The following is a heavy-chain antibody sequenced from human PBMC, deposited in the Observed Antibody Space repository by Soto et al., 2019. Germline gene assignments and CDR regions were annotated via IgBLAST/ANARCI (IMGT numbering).Heavy chain of an antibody. D-gene: IGHD1-26*01. CDR2: IWYDGSNK. CDR3: ARDSRSAVGATDY. CDR1: GFTFSSYG. Sequence: PGGSLRLSCAASGFTFSSYGMHWVRQAPGKGLEWVAVIWYDGSNKYYADSVKGRFTISRDNSKNTLYLQMNSLRAEDTAVYYCARDSRSAVGATDYWGQGTLVTVSS. V-gene: IGHV3-33*01. J-gene: IGHJ4*02.